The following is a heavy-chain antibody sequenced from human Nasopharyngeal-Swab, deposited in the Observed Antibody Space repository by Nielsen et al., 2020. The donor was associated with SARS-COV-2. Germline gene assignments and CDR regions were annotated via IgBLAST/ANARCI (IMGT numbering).Heavy chain of an antibody. CDR3: AREVATSLYYYYYGLDV. CDR2: IYYSGST. J-gene: IGHJ6*02. D-gene: IGHD5-12*01. V-gene: IGHV4-31*03. Sequence: SETLSLTCTVSGGYISSGGYYWSWIRQHPGKGLEWIGYIYYSGSTYYNPSLKSRVIISVDTSKNQFSLKLSSVTDADTAVYYCAREVATSLYYYYYGLDVWGQGTTVTVSS. CDR1: GGYISSGGYY.